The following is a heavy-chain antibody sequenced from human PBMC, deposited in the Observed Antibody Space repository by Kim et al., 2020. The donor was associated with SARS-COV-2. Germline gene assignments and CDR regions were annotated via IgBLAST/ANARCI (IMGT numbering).Heavy chain of an antibody. CDR2: IYYSGST. Sequence: SETLSLTCTVSGGSISSYYWSWIRQPPGKGLEWIGYIYYSGSTNYNPSLKSRVTISVDTSKNQFSLKLSSVTAADTAVYYCASGAGYGDYYPSPEYFDYWGQGTLVTVSS. V-gene: IGHV4-59*13. CDR3: ASGAGYGDYYPSPEYFDY. D-gene: IGHD4-17*01. CDR1: GGSISSYY. J-gene: IGHJ4*02.